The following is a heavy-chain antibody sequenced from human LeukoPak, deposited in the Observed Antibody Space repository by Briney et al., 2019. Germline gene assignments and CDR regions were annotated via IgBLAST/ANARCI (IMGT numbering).Heavy chain of an antibody. CDR3: AHRRDSSSWYVLHYFGY. Sequence: SGPTLVNPTQTLTLTCTFSGFSLSTSGVGVGWIRQPPGKALEWLALIYWDDDKRYSPSLKSRLTITKDTSKNQVVLTMTNMDPVDTATYYCAHRRDSSSWYVLHYFGYWGQGTLVTVSS. CDR2: IYWDDDK. D-gene: IGHD6-13*01. V-gene: IGHV2-5*02. CDR1: GFSLSTSGVG. J-gene: IGHJ4*02.